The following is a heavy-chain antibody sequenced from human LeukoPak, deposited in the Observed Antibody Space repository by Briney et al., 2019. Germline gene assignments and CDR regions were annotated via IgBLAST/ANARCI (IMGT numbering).Heavy chain of an antibody. CDR2: ISSSSSYI. D-gene: IGHD6-13*01. Sequence: KPGGSLRLSCAASGFTFSSYSMNWVRQAPGKGLEWVSSISSSSSYIYYADSVKGRFTISRDNAKNSLYLQMNSLRAEDTAVYYCARDVGIAAAGTAFDIWGQGTMVTVSS. V-gene: IGHV3-21*01. J-gene: IGHJ3*02. CDR3: ARDVGIAAAGTAFDI. CDR1: GFTFSSYS.